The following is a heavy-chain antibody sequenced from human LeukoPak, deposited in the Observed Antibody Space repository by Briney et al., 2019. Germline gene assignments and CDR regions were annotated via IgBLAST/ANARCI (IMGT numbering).Heavy chain of an antibody. CDR3: ARVDGHAHRFDT. J-gene: IGHJ5*02. CDR2: IKQDGRDK. Sequence: GGSLRLSCAASGFTFSSYWMSWVRQAPGKGLEWVANIKQDGRDKYYVDSVKGRFTISRDNAKNSLYLQMNSLRAEDTAVYYCARVDGHAHRFDTWGQGTLVTVSS. V-gene: IGHV3-7*03. CDR1: GFTFSSYW.